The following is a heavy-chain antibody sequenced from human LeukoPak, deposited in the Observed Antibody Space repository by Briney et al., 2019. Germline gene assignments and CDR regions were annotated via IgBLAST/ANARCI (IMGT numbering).Heavy chain of an antibody. Sequence: ASVKVSCKASGNSLPTYGITWVRQAPGQGLEWMGWISTYNGNTQYGQNFQGRVSMTRDTSTNTAYLELRGLRSNDTAVYFCARPAKGAYYYYYMDVWCKGTTVTVSS. CDR2: ISTYNGNT. D-gene: IGHD2-2*01. V-gene: IGHV1-18*01. J-gene: IGHJ6*03. CDR3: ARPAKGAYYYYYMDV. CDR1: GNSLPTYG.